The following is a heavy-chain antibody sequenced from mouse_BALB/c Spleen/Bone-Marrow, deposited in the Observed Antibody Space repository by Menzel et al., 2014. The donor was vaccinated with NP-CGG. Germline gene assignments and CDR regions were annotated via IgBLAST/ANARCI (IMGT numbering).Heavy chain of an antibody. CDR3: TRQGFAC. CDR1: GYTFSSYW. Sequence: VKLMESGPELMKPGASVKISCKATGYTFSSYWIEWVKQRPGHGLGWIGEILPGSGNTHYNEKFKGKATFTADTSSNTAYMQLSSLTSEDSAVYYCTRQGFACWGQGTLVTVSA. J-gene: IGHJ3*01. CDR2: ILPGSGNT. V-gene: IGHV1-9*01.